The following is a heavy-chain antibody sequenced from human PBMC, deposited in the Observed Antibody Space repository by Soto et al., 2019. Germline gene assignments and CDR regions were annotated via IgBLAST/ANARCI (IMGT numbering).Heavy chain of an antibody. CDR1: GGSFSGYY. Sequence: SETLSLTCAVYGGSFSGYYWSWIRQPPGKGLEWIGEINHSGSTNYNPSLKSRVTISVDTSKNQFSLKLSSVTVADTAVYYCARLKLYGSGSYLPNYYYYGMDVWGQGTTVTVSS. CDR2: INHSGST. J-gene: IGHJ6*02. CDR3: ARLKLYGSGSYLPNYYYYGMDV. V-gene: IGHV4-34*01. D-gene: IGHD3-10*01.